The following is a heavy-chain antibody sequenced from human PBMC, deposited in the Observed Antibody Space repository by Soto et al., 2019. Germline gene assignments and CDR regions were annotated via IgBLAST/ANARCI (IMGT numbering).Heavy chain of an antibody. Sequence: QLQLQESGPGLVKPSETLSLTCTVSGGSISSSSYYWGWIRQPPGKGLEWIGSIYYSGSTYYNPSLKSRVTISVATSKNQFSLKLSSVTAADTAVYYCARRTRTDIVATIHYGMDVWGQGTTVTVSS. D-gene: IGHD5-12*01. CDR2: IYYSGST. CDR3: ARRTRTDIVATIHYGMDV. J-gene: IGHJ6*02. CDR1: GGSISSSSYY. V-gene: IGHV4-39*01.